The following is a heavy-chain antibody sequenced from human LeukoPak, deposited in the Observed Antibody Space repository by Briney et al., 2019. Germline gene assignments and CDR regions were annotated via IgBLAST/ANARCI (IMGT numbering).Heavy chain of an antibody. D-gene: IGHD3-9*01. CDR1: GFTFSSYA. Sequence: GASLRLSCAASGFTFSSYAMSWVRQAPGKGLEWVSAISGSGGSTYYADSVKGRFTISRDNSKNTLYLQMNSPRAEDTAVYYCAKTLRYFDWLSDFDYWGQGTLVTVSS. CDR3: AKTLRYFDWLSDFDY. J-gene: IGHJ4*02. V-gene: IGHV3-23*01. CDR2: ISGSGGST.